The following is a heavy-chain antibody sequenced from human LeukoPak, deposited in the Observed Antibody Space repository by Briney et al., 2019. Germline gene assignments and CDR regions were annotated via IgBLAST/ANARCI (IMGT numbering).Heavy chain of an antibody. CDR3: ARAPIGDWFDP. D-gene: IGHD4-17*01. Sequence: ASVKVSCKASGYTFTSYGISWVRQAPGQGLEWMGWISAYNGNTNYAQKLQGRVTMTRDTSISTAYMELSRLRSDDTAVYYCARAPIGDWFDPLGQGTLVTVSS. CDR1: GYTFTSYG. J-gene: IGHJ5*02. V-gene: IGHV1-18*01. CDR2: ISAYNGNT.